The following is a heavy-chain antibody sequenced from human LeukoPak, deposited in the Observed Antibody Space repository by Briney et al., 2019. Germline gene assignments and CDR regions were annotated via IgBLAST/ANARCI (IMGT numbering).Heavy chain of an antibody. CDR1: GFTFSSYA. CDR3: ARDSGSYQGAFDI. V-gene: IGHV3-30*14. Sequence: GGSLRLSCAASGFTFSSYAMHWVRQAPGKGLEWVAVISYDGSNKYYADSVKGRFTISRDNSKNTLYLQMNSLRAEDTAVYYCARDSGSYQGAFDIWGQGTMVTVSS. CDR2: ISYDGSNK. J-gene: IGHJ3*02. D-gene: IGHD1-26*01.